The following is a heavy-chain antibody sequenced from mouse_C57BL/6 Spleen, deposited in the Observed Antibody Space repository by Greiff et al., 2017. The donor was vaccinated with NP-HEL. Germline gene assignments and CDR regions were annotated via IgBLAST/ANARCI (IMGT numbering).Heavy chain of an antibody. CDR2: INPNNGGT. CDR1: GYTFTDYY. CDR3: ATADYYGSSYGAMDY. D-gene: IGHD1-1*01. J-gene: IGHJ4*01. V-gene: IGHV1-26*01. Sequence: EVQLQQSGPELVKPGASVKISCKASGYTFTDYYMNWVKQSHGKSLEWIGDINPNNGGTSYNQKFKGKATLTVDNSSSTAYMELRSLTSENSAVYYCATADYYGSSYGAMDYWGQGTSVTVSS.